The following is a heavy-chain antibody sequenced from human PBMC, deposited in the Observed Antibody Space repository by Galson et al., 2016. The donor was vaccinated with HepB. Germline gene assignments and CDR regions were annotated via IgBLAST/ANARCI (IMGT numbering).Heavy chain of an antibody. CDR3: TRARRLCSTNSGYLDP. CDR2: IIHYGSP. J-gene: IGHJ5*02. D-gene: IGHD2-2*01. V-gene: IGHV4-4*02. CDR1: GDSITSDNW. Sequence: SETLSLTCTVSGDSITSDNWWNWVRQSPGQGLEWIGEIIHYGSPNYNPSLKSRLTISVDKANNLIPLRLTSVTAADTAIYYCTRARRLCSTNSGYLDPWGQGTLVTVSS.